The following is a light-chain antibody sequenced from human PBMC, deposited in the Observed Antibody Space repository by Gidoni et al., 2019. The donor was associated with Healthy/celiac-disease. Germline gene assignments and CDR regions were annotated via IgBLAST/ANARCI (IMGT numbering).Light chain of an antibody. CDR2: DAS. CDR3: QQPGT. Sequence: EIVLTQSPATLSLSPGERATLSCRASQSVSSYLAWYQQNPGQAPRLLLYDASNRATGIPARFSGCVSGTDFTLTIRRLVPEDFAVYYCQQPGTFGGGTKVEIK. V-gene: IGKV3-11*01. CDR1: QSVSSY. J-gene: IGKJ4*01.